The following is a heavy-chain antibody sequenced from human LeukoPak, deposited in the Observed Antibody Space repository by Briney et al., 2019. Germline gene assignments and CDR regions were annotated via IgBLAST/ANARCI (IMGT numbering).Heavy chain of an antibody. CDR3: AKDRPPYCSSTSCKHFDY. Sequence: PGGSLRLSCAASGFTFSSYAMSWVRQAPGKGLEWVSVISGSGGSTYYGDSVKGRFTISRDNSKNTLYLQMNSLRAEDTAVYYCAKDRPPYCSSTSCKHFDYWGQGTLVTVSS. J-gene: IGHJ4*02. V-gene: IGHV3-23*01. CDR1: GFTFSSYA. D-gene: IGHD2-2*01. CDR2: ISGSGGST.